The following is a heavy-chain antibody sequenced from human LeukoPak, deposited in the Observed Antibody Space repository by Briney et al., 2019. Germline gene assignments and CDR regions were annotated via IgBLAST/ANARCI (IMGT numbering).Heavy chain of an antibody. CDR1: GFTFSSYA. V-gene: IGHV3-30*01. CDR2: ISYDGSYE. J-gene: IGHJ6*03. CDR3: ARVRQSGDYYYYMDV. D-gene: IGHD3-10*01. Sequence: GGSLRLSCAASGFTFSSYAMHWVRQAPGKGLEWVALISYDGSYEYYADSVKGRFTISRDNSKNTLYLQLNSLRAEDTAVHYCARVRQSGDYYYYMDVWGKGTTVTVSS.